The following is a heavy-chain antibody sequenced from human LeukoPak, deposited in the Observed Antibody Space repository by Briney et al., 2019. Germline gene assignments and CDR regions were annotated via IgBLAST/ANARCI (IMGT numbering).Heavy chain of an antibody. Sequence: PSETLSLTCAVYGGSFSGYYWSWIRQPPGKGLEWIGEINHSGSTNYNPSLKSRVTISVDMSKNQFSLKLSSVTAADTAVYYCARTAKTNIAARRAAFDIWGQGTMVTVSS. J-gene: IGHJ3*02. CDR3: ARTAKTNIAARRAAFDI. CDR1: GGSFSGYY. D-gene: IGHD6-6*01. CDR2: INHSGST. V-gene: IGHV4-34*01.